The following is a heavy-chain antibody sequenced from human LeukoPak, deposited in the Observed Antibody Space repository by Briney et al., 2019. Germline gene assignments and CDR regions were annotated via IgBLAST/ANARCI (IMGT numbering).Heavy chain of an antibody. CDR2: INHSGST. J-gene: IGHJ3*02. D-gene: IGHD3-10*01. CDR1: GGHYSGYY. Sequence: SETLSLTCAVYGGHYSGYYWSWIRQPPGKALEWIGEINHSGSTNYNPSLKSRVTISVDTSKNQFSLKLSSVTAADTAVYYCASPGSGRHAFDIWGQGTMVTVSS. V-gene: IGHV4-34*01. CDR3: ASPGSGRHAFDI.